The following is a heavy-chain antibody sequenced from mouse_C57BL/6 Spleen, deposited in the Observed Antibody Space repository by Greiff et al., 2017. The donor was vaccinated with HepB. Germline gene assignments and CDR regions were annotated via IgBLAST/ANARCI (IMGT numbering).Heavy chain of an antibody. CDR1: GYTFTDYN. V-gene: IGHV1-22*01. J-gene: IGHJ4*01. CDR3: ARITTVVYYYAMDY. D-gene: IGHD1-1*01. Sequence: EVQLQQSGPELVKPGASVKMSCKASGYTFTDYNMHWVKQSHGKSLEWIGYINPNNGGTSYNQKFKGKATLTVNKSSSTAYMELRSLTSEDSAVYYCARITTVVYYYAMDYWGQRTSVTVSS. CDR2: INPNNGGT.